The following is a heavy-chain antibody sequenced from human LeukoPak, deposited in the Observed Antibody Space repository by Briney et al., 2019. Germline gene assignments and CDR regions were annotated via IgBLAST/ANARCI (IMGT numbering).Heavy chain of an antibody. CDR1: GGSISSYY. Sequence: SEALSLTCTASGGSISSYYWSWIRQPPGKGLEWIGYVYYSGSTNYNPSLKSRVTISVDTSKNQFSLKLYSVTAADTAVYYCARAGRSGNCGYYFDYWGQGTLVTVSS. CDR3: ARAGRSGNCGYYFDY. J-gene: IGHJ4*02. V-gene: IGHV4-59*01. CDR2: VYYSGST. D-gene: IGHD1-26*01.